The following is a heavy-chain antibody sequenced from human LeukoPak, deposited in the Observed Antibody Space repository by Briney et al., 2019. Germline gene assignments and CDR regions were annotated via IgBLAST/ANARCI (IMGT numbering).Heavy chain of an antibody. CDR2: INRSGGST. J-gene: IGHJ3*02. CDR3: ARRSASCSGGSCYPDAFDI. D-gene: IGHD2-15*01. CDR1: GYTFTSYY. Sequence: ASVKVSCKASGYTFTSYYMHWVRQAPGQGLEWMGIINRSGGSTSYAQKFQGRVTMTRDTSTSTVYMELSSLRSEDTAVYYCARRSASCSGGSCYPDAFDIWGQGTMVTVSS. V-gene: IGHV1-46*03.